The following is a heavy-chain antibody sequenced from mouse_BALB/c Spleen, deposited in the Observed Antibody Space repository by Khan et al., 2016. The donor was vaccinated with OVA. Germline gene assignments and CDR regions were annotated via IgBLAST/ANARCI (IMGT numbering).Heavy chain of an antibody. J-gene: IGHJ4*01. Sequence: QVHVKQSGPGLVVPSQSLSITCTVSGFSLSRYNIHWIRQPPGKGLEWLGMIWGGGGTDYNSTLKSRLSISKDNSKSQVFLKMNSLQTDDTAMYYCARAYYRYEGYYAMDYWGQGTSVTVSS. V-gene: IGHV2-6-4*01. CDR3: ARAYYRYEGYYAMDY. D-gene: IGHD2-14*01. CDR2: IWGGGGT. CDR1: GFSLSRYN.